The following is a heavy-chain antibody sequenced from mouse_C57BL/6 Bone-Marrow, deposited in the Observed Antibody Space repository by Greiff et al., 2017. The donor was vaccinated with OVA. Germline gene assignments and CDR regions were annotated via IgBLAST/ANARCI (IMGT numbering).Heavy chain of an antibody. CDR3: ARDGYDYDWFAY. J-gene: IGHJ3*01. D-gene: IGHD2-4*01. CDR1: GYTFTSYW. Sequence: VKLQQPGAELVKPGASVKLSCKASGYTFTSYWMHWVKQRPGRGLEWIGRIDPNSGGTKYNEKFKSKATLTVDKPSSTAYMQLSSLTSEDSAVYYCARDGYDYDWFAYWGQGTLVTVSA. V-gene: IGHV1-72*01. CDR2: IDPNSGGT.